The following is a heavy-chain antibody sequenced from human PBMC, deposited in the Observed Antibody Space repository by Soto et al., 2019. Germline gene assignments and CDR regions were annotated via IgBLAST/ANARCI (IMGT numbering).Heavy chain of an antibody. V-gene: IGHV3-30*18. D-gene: IGHD2-2*01. CDR1: GFTFSSYG. Sequence: PGGSLRLSCAASGFTFSSYGMHWVRQAPGKGLEWVAVISYDGSNKYYADSVKGRFTISRDNSKNTLYLQMNSLRAEDTAVYYCAKDYCSSTSCYGEYYYYYYYMDVWGKGTTVTVSS. J-gene: IGHJ6*03. CDR2: ISYDGSNK. CDR3: AKDYCSSTSCYGEYYYYYYYMDV.